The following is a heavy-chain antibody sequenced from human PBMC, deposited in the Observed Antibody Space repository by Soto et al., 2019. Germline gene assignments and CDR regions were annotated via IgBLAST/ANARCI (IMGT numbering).Heavy chain of an antibody. V-gene: IGHV4-59*01. Sequence: SETLSLTCAVYGGSFSGYYWSWIRQPPGKGLEWIGYISYSGSTNYNPSLKSRVTISFDASKNEISLQVRSATAADAAVYYCARDLKEYCSDGKCNWFDPWGQGTLVTVSS. CDR1: GGSFSGYY. J-gene: IGHJ5*02. CDR2: ISYSGST. D-gene: IGHD2-15*01. CDR3: ARDLKEYCSDGKCNWFDP.